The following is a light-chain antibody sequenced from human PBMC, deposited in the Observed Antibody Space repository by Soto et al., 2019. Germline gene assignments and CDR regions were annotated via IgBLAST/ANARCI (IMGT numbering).Light chain of an antibody. CDR1: SSDVGGYNY. Sequence: QSALTQPASVSGSPGQSITISCTGTSSDVGGYNYVSWYQQHPGKAPKLMIYDVSNRPSGVSNRVSGSKSGNTASLTISGLQAEDEADYYCSSYTSSSTLVVLGGGTKLTVL. CDR3: SSYTSSSTLVV. J-gene: IGLJ2*01. CDR2: DVS. V-gene: IGLV2-14*01.